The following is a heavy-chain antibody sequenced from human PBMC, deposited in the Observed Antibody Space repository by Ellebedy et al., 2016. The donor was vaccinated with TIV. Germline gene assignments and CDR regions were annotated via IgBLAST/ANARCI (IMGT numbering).Heavy chain of an antibody. J-gene: IGHJ6*02. CDR2: ISIYNGNT. Sequence: ASVKVSCKASGYTFTSYGISWVRQAPGQGLEWMGWISIYNGNTNYAQKLQGRVTMTTDTSTSTAYMELRSLRSDDTAVYYCARDEYGSGSSSGMDVWGQGTTVTVSS. CDR1: GYTFTSYG. D-gene: IGHD3-10*01. V-gene: IGHV1-18*04. CDR3: ARDEYGSGSSSGMDV.